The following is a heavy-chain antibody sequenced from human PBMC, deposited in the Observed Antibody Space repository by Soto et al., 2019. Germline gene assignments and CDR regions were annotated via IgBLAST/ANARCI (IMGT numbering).Heavy chain of an antibody. CDR1: GGSISSSSYY. V-gene: IGHV4-39*01. D-gene: IGHD6-13*01. CDR3: ARVTLSSTWSNNWFDP. CDR2: IYYSGRT. J-gene: IGHJ5*02. Sequence: QLQLQESGPGLVKPSETLSLTCTVSGGSISSSSYYWGWIRQPPGKGLEWIGSIYYSGRTYYNPSLKSRVTISVDTSKNQFSLKLSSVTAADTAVYYCARVTLSSTWSNNWFDPWGQGTLVTVSS.